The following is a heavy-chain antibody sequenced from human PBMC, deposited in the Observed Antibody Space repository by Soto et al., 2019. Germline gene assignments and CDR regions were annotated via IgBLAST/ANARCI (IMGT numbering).Heavy chain of an antibody. V-gene: IGHV3-30*18. Sequence: PGGSLRLSSAASGFTFSSYVMHGVRKTTGKGLEWVAVISYDGSNKDYADSVKGRFTISRDNSTNTLYLQMHSLSAEDTAVYSFAKDLYLHTAMGPFDYWGQGTLVTGSS. CDR1: GFTFSSYV. CDR2: ISYDGSNK. D-gene: IGHD5-18*01. J-gene: IGHJ4*02. CDR3: AKDLYLHTAMGPFDY.